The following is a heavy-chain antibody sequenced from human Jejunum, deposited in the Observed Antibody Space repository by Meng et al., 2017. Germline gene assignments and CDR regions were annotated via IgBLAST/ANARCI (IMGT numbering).Heavy chain of an antibody. CDR1: GASVSNGNG. CDR3: ARDLLGPAIAATGWFDP. D-gene: IGHD6-13*01. Sequence: QWPAQGLGQPSGHFSITCPVPGASVSNGNGWSWVRQPLGRALEWIGKIYHTGTTNYNPSLKSRVTMSLDKSKNQFSLELTSVTAADTAVYYCARDLLGPAIAATGWFDPWGQGTLVTVSS. J-gene: IGHJ5*02. V-gene: IGHV4-4*02. CDR2: IYHTGTT.